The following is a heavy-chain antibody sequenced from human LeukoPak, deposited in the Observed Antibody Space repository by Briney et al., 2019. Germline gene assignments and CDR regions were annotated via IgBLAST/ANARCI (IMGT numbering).Heavy chain of an antibody. Sequence: SSETLSLTCTVSGGSISSYFWSWIRQPPGKGLEWIGYISYSGSTKYNPSLKSRVTISVDTSKNQFSLKLSSVTAADTAVYSCARGGAGSSYNWFDPWGQGTLVTVSS. V-gene: IGHV4-59*08. D-gene: IGHD3-16*01. J-gene: IGHJ5*02. CDR1: GGSISSYF. CDR3: ARGGAGSSYNWFDP. CDR2: ISYSGST.